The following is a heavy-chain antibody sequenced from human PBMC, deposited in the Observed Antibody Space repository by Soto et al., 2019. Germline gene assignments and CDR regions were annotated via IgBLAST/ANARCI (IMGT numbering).Heavy chain of an antibody. CDR1: GGSISSGGYY. J-gene: IGHJ6*01. CDR2: IYYSGST. CDR3: ARETSLGYCSGGSCYSAGGYYGMDV. Sequence: PSETLSLTCTVSGGSISSGGYYWSWIRQHPGKGLEWIGYIYYSGSTYYNPSLKSRVTISVDTSKNQFSLKLSSVTAADTAVYYCARETSLGYCSGGSCYSAGGYYGMDVWGQGTTVTVYS. V-gene: IGHV4-31*03. D-gene: IGHD2-15*01.